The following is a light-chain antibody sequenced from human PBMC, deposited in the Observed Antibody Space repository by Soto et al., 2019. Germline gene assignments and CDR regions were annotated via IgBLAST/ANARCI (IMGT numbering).Light chain of an antibody. CDR2: EVR. J-gene: IGLJ2*01. CDR1: SSDVGAYNY. CDR3: SSYTSSSTLV. Sequence: QSALTQPASVSGSPGQSITIFCSGTSSDVGAYNYVSWYQQHPGKAPKLMIYEVRNRPLGVFNRFSGSKSGNTASLTISGLLAEDEADYYCSSYTSSSTLVFGGGTKLTVL. V-gene: IGLV2-14*01.